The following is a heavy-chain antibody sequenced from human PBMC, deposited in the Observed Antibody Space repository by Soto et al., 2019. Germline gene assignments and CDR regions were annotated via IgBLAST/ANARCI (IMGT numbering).Heavy chain of an antibody. CDR3: AIAVYCRSAGCSNWFGP. D-gene: IGHD2-2*01. V-gene: IGHV4-30-4*01. CDR1: GGSISTGDYY. J-gene: IGHJ5*02. Sequence: SETLSLTCTVSGGSISTGDYYWSWIRQPPGKGLEWIGYIYYSGSTYYNPSLKSRVTISLDTSKNQFSLKLTSVNAADTAVYYCAIAVYCRSAGCSNWFGPWGQGTLVTVSS. CDR2: IYYSGST.